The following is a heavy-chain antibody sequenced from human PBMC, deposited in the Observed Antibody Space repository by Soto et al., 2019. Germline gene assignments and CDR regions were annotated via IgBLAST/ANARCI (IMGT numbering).Heavy chain of an antibody. CDR1: GYTFFSYS. CDR3: ARIYSGDGLGWFDP. J-gene: IGHJ5*02. Sequence: GGSPRLSCASSGYTFFSYSMNWVRQAPGKGLEWVSSISSSSSYISYADSVKGRFTISRDNAKNSLYLQMNSLRAEDTAVYYCARIYSGDGLGWFDPWGQGTLVTVSS. CDR2: ISSSSSYI. D-gene: IGHD5-12*01. V-gene: IGHV3-21*01.